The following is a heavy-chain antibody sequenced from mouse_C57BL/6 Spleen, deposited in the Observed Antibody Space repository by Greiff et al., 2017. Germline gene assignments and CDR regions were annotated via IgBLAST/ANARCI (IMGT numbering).Heavy chain of an antibody. CDR2: IDPSDSYT. CDR1: GYTFTSYW. V-gene: IGHV1-69*01. D-gene: IGHD2-4*01. J-gene: IGHJ1*03. Sequence: QVQLQQSGAELVMPGASVKLSCKASGYTFTSYWMHWVKQRPGQGLEWIGEIDPSDSYTNYNQKFKGKSTLTVDKSSSTAYMQLSSLTSEDSAVYYCARSGDYDGDWYFDVWGTGTTVTVSS. CDR3: ARSGDYDGDWYFDV.